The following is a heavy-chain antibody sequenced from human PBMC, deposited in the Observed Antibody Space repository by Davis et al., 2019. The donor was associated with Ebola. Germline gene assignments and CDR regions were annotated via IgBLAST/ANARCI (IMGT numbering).Heavy chain of an antibody. D-gene: IGHD2-21*02. CDR1: GFSVSDKY. V-gene: IGHV3-21*01. Sequence: GGSLRLSCAASGFSVSDKYMSWVRQAPGKGLEWVSFISSSSNYIYYADSVKGRFTVSRDNAKNLLYLQMNSLRAEDTAVYYCVRDPALVVTGGGWFFGLWGRGTLVTVSS. J-gene: IGHJ2*01. CDR2: ISSSSNYI. CDR3: VRDPALVVTGGGWFFGL.